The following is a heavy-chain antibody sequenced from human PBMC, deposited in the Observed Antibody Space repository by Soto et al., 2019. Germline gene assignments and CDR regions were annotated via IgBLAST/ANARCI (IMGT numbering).Heavy chain of an antibody. V-gene: IGHV1-69*11. CDR1: GYTFSGYA. CDR2: IIPIIGAA. Sequence: GASVKVSCKASGYTFSGYAISWVRQAPGQGLEWMGRIIPIIGAADYAQKFQGRVTITADESMSTAYLELSSLTSEDTAVYYCAARYSRGWSYDYWGQGTLVTVSS. D-gene: IGHD6-19*01. CDR3: AARYSRGWSYDY. J-gene: IGHJ4*02.